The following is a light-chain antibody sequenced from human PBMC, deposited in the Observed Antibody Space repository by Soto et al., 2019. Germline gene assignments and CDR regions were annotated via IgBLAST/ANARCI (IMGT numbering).Light chain of an antibody. V-gene: IGKV1-39*01. CDR2: AAS. Sequence: DIQMTQSPSSLSASVGDRVTITCRASQSISSYLNWYQQKPGKAPKLLIYAASSLPSEVPSRFSGSVSGTDYTFAISSLQPEDFATYYCQESDSTPGTFGQGTKLETK. CDR3: QESDSTPGT. CDR1: QSISSY. J-gene: IGKJ2*02.